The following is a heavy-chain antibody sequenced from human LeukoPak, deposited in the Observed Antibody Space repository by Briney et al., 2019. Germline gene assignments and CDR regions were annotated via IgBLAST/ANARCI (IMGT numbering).Heavy chain of an antibody. CDR1: GYTFTSFG. CDR2: ISAYNGNT. Sequence: GASVEVSCKASGYTFTSFGISWVRQAPGQGLEWMGWISAYNGNTRSAQKFQGRVTMTTDTSTNTAYMELRSLRSDDTAVFYCVRDLGVDTSMIFFDYWGQGTLVTVSS. CDR3: VRDLGVDTSMIFFDY. J-gene: IGHJ4*02. V-gene: IGHV1-18*01. D-gene: IGHD5-18*01.